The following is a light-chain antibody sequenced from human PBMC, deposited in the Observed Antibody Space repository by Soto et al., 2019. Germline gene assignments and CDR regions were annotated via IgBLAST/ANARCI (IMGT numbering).Light chain of an antibody. V-gene: IGLV1-47*01. CDR3: AAWDDSLSAWV. CDR2: RNN. Sequence: QAVVTQPPSASGTPGQRVTISCSGSSSNIGSNFVFWYRQLPGTAPKLLIYRNNQRPSGVPDRFSGSKSGTSASLATSGLRSEDEADYYCAAWDDSLSAWVFGGGTKLTVL. CDR1: SSNIGSNF. J-gene: IGLJ3*02.